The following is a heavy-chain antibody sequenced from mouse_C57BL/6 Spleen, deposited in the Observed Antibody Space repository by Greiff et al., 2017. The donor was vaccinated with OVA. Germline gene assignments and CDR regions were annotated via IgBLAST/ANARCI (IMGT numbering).Heavy chain of an antibody. J-gene: IGHJ4*01. V-gene: IGHV1-53*01. Sequence: QVQLQQPGTELVKPGASVKLSCKASGYTFTSYWMPWVKQRPGQGLEWIGNINPSNGGNNYNEKLKSKATLTVDKSSSTAYMQLSSLTSEDSAVYYCARDTLYGNYYAMDYWGQGTSVTVSS. CDR1: GYTFTSYW. CDR3: ARDTLYGNYYAMDY. CDR2: INPSNGGN. D-gene: IGHD2-1*01.